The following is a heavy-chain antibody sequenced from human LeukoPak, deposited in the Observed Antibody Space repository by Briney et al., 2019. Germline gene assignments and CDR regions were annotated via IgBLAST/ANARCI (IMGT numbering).Heavy chain of an antibody. D-gene: IGHD6-6*01. CDR1: GFTFSSYD. CDR2: ISSSGSTI. V-gene: IGHV3-48*03. J-gene: IGHJ4*02. Sequence: GGSLRLSCAASGFTFSSYDMNWVRQAPEKGLEWVSYISSSGSTIYYADAVKGRFTISRDNAKSSLYLQLSSLRAEDTAVYYCARDMGIADRPGWLEFWGQGILVTVSS. CDR3: ARDMGIADRPGWLEF.